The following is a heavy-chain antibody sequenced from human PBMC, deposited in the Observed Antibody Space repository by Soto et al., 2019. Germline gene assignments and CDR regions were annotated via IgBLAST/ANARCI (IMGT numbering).Heavy chain of an antibody. CDR2: IKSKTDGGTT. CDR1: GVTFSNAW. CDR3: TTEVQWLPDY. D-gene: IGHD3-22*01. V-gene: IGHV3-15*01. J-gene: IGHJ4*02. Sequence: XGSLILSFAASGVTFSNAWMSWVRQAPGKGLEWVGRIKSKTDGGTTDYAAPVKGRFTISRDDSKNTLYLQMNSLKTEDTAVYYCTTEVQWLPDYWGQGTLVTVSS.